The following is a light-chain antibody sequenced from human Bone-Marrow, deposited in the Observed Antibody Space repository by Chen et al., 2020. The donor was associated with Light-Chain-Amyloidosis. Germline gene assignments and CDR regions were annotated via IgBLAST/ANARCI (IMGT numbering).Light chain of an antibody. CDR1: QSLLHSNGHTY. CDR3: MQALQTPLT. Sequence: DIVLTQSPLALPVTPGEPASISCRSSQSLLHSNGHTYLDWYLQKPGQSPQVLIYLGSERASGVPDRFSGSGSGTDFTLKISRVEAEDVGVYYGMQALQTPLTFGGGTKVEIK. J-gene: IGKJ4*01. V-gene: IGKV2-28*01. CDR2: LGS.